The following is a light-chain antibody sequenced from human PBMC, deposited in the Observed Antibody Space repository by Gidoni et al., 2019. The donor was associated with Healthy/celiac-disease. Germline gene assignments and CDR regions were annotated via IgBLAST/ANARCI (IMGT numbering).Light chain of an antibody. Sequence: EIVLTQSPATLSLSPGERATLSCRASQRVSSYLAWYQRKPGQAPRLLIYDASNRATGIPARFSGSGSGTDFTLTISSLEPEDFAVYYCQQRSNWPLTFGPGTKVDIK. CDR1: QRVSSY. V-gene: IGKV3-11*01. CDR2: DAS. J-gene: IGKJ3*01. CDR3: QQRSNWPLT.